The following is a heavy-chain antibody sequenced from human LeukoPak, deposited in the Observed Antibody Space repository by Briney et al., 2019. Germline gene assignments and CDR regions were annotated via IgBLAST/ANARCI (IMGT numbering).Heavy chain of an antibody. D-gene: IGHD2-2*01. Sequence: ASPKVSSKVSGYTLTELSMYWVRQAPGKGLEWMGGFDPEDDETNYAQKFQGRVTMTEDTSTDTAYMELSSLRSGDTAVYYCATAVVPAGRKDYWGQGTLVTVSS. CDR1: GYTLTELS. CDR3: ATAVVPAGRKDY. J-gene: IGHJ4*02. V-gene: IGHV1-24*01. CDR2: FDPEDDET.